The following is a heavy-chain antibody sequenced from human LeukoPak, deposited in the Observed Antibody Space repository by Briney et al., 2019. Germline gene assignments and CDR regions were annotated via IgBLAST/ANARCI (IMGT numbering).Heavy chain of an antibody. D-gene: IGHD6-6*01. V-gene: IGHV3-43D*03. CDR2: FSWDDDGT. Sequence: PGGSLRLSCAASGFTFYDYGMHWVRHTSGKGLEWVFPFSWDDDGTYYGDSGKGRFTISRDNTKNSLYVQVNSLKAEDTALYYCAKVSTAPRPLQEYYMDVWGKGTTVTVSS. J-gene: IGHJ6*03. CDR1: GFTFYDYG. CDR3: AKVSTAPRPLQEYYMDV.